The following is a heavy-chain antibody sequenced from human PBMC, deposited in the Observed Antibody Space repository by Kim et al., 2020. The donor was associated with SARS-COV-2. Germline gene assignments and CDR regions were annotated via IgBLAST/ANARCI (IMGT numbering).Heavy chain of an antibody. Sequence: GGSLRLSCVASGFIFGNYAMTWVRQAPGKGLEWVAAISGSGSGIFYADSAKGRFTISRDNSKNTVSLQMNSLTADDSALYFCAKLKNMIVAIIPYYDVWG. V-gene: IGHV3-23*01. J-gene: IGHJ6*01. CDR1: GFIFGNYA. D-gene: IGHD3-22*01. CDR3: AKLKNMIVAIIPYYDV. CDR2: ISGSGSGI.